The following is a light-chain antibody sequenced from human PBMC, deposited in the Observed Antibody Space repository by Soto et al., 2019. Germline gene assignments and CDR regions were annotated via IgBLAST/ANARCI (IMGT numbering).Light chain of an antibody. CDR1: SGHSSYA. J-gene: IGLJ2*01. V-gene: IGLV4-69*01. CDR3: QTWDTGARVV. Sequence: QSVLTQSPSASASRGASVKLTCTLSSGHSSYAIAWHQQQPQKGPRYLMKLSSDGSHSKGDGIPDRFSGSSSGAERYLTISSHQSEDAADYYCQTWDTGARVVFGGGTKVTVL. CDR2: LSSDGSH.